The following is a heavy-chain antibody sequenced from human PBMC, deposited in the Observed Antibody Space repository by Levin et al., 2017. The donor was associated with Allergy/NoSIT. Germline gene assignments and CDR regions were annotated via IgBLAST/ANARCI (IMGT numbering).Heavy chain of an antibody. D-gene: IGHD3-16*02. Sequence: GESLKISCAASGFTFSSYAMSWVRQAPGKGLEWVSTISGSGGSTYYADSVKGRFTISRDNGKNSVYLQMNSLRVDDTAVYYCAREEGWGYHYGMDVWGQGTTVSVSS. V-gene: IGHV3-23*01. J-gene: IGHJ6*02. CDR3: AREEGWGYHYGMDV. CDR1: GFTFSSYA. CDR2: ISGSGGST.